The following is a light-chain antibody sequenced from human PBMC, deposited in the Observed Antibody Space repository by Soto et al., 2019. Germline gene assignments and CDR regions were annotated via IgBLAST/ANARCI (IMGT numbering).Light chain of an antibody. CDR3: QQRSNWPLA. CDR1: QSVSRY. CDR2: DAS. J-gene: IGKJ5*01. Sequence: VLTQSRDTVSLSLGEKATLSFMASQSVSRYVAWYQQKSGQAPRLLIHDASNRATGIPARFSGSGSGTDFTLTISSLEPEDFAVYYCQQRSNWPLAFGPGTRLEI. V-gene: IGKV3-11*01.